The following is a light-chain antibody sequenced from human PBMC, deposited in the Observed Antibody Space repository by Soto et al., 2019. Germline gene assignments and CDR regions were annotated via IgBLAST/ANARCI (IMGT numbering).Light chain of an antibody. J-gene: IGLJ1*01. CDR2: EVS. CDR3: FSYTRSGTHV. V-gene: IGLV2-14*01. Sequence: QSALTQPASVSGSPGQSITISCTGTGSDVGNYKYVSWYQQHPGKAPKLMIYEVSNRPSGVSNRFSGSKSGNTASLTISGLQAEDETDYYCFSYTRSGTHVLGTGTKLTV. CDR1: GSDVGNYKY.